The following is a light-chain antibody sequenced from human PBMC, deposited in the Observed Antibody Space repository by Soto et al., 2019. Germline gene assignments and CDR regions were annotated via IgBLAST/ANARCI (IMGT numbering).Light chain of an antibody. J-gene: IGLJ2*01. CDR1: NIGSKN. CDR3: QVWDSSTVV. Sequence: SYELTQPLSVSVALGQTARITCGGNNIGSKNVHWYQQKPGQAPVLVIYRDSSRPSGIPERFSGSNSGNTATLTITRAQDGDKADYYCQVWDSSTVVFGGGTKVTVL. V-gene: IGLV3-9*01. CDR2: RDS.